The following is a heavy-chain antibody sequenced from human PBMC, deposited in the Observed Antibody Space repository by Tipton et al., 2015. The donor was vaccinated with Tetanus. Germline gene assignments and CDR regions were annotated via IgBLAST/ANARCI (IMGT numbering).Heavy chain of an antibody. CDR3: ARVPGAGVGYCSGGNCHYFDY. CDR2: ISGSGDKT. V-gene: IGHV3-23*01. J-gene: IGHJ4*02. D-gene: IGHD2-15*01. Sequence: SLRLSCAASGITFSSFAMSWARQAPGKGLEWVSGISGSGDKTYYADSVKGRFTISRDNSKNTLYLQMNSLRAEDTAMYYCARVPGAGVGYCSGGNCHYFDYWGQGTLVTVSS. CDR1: GITFSSFA.